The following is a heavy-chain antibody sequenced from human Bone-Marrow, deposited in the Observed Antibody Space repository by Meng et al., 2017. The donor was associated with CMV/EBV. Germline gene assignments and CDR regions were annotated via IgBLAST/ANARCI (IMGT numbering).Heavy chain of an antibody. CDR1: GYSFTSYW. CDR3: ARREVGPNWNSFDY. D-gene: IGHD1-7*01. Sequence: GGSLRLSCKGSGYSFTSYWIGWVRQMPGKGLEWMGIIYPGDSDTRYSPFFQGQVTFSADKSISTAYLQWSSLKASDTAMYYCARREVGPNWNSFDYWGEGTLVTSSS. CDR2: IYPGDSDT. J-gene: IGHJ4*02. V-gene: IGHV5-51*01.